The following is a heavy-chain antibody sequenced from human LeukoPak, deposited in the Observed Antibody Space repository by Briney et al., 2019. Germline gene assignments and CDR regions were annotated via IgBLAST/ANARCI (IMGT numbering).Heavy chain of an antibody. D-gene: IGHD5-24*01. CDR3: AKDLDRDGYNTY. J-gene: IGHJ4*02. CDR2: ISGSGGST. V-gene: IGHV3-23*01. Sequence: GGSLRLSCAASGFTFSSYAMSWVRQAPGKGLEWVSAISGSGGSTYYADSMKGRFTISRDNSKNTLYLQMNSLRAEDTAVYYCAKDLDRDGYNTYWGQGTLVTVSS. CDR1: GFTFSSYA.